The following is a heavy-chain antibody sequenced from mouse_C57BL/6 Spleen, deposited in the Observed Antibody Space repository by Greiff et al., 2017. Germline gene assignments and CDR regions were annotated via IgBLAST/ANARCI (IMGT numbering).Heavy chain of an antibody. D-gene: IGHD1-1*01. CDR1: GYTFTGYW. Sequence: LVESGAELMKPGASVKLSCKATGYTFTGYWIEWVKQRPGHGLEWIGEILPGSGSTKYNVKFKGKATFTADTSSNTAYMQLSSLPTEDSAIYYYARPYYSGSSYDAMGYWGKGASVTVSS. J-gene: IGHJ4*01. V-gene: IGHV1-9*01. CDR3: ARPYYSGSSYDAMGY. CDR2: ILPGSGST.